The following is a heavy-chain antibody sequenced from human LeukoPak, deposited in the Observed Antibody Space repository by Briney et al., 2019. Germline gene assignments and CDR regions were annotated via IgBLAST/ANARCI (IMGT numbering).Heavy chain of an antibody. CDR3: ARALWCSGGSCYSDY. CDR1: GYTFTSYG. J-gene: IGHJ4*02. Sequence: GASVKVSCKASGYTFTSYGISWVRQAPGQGLEWMGWISAYNGNTNSARKLQGRVTMTTDTSTSTAYMELRSLRSDDTAVYYCARALWCSGGSCYSDYWGQGTLVTVSS. V-gene: IGHV1-18*01. CDR2: ISAYNGNT. D-gene: IGHD2-15*01.